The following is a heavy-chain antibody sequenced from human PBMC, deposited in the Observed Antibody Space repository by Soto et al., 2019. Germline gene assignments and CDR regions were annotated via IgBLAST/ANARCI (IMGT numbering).Heavy chain of an antibody. CDR3: AKKVNSGPGSQYFDY. CDR2: FRTSGDGGTT. CDR1: GFTFSSYS. V-gene: IGHV3-23*01. Sequence: QAAGSLRLSCAASGFTFSSYSMSWVRQAPGKGLEWVSGFRTSGDGGTTYYADSVKGRFTISRDNSKNMLFLQMNSLRAEDTAIYYCAKKVNSGPGSQYFDYWGQGTLVTVSS. J-gene: IGHJ4*02. D-gene: IGHD3-10*01.